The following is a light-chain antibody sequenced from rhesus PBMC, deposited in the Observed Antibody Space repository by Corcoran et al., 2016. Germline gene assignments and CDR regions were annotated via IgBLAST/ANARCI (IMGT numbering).Light chain of an antibody. Sequence: QAALTQPRSVSGSPGQSVTISCPGTSSYIGGYMYVSWYQQHPGTAPKLLIYEVTERPSGVSDRFSGSKSGNTASLTISGLQAEDEADYYCSSYAGSNTDVFGSGTKWTVL. CDR2: EVT. V-gene: IGLV2-32*02. J-gene: IGLJ6*01. CDR3: SSYAGSNTDV. CDR1: SSYIGGYMY.